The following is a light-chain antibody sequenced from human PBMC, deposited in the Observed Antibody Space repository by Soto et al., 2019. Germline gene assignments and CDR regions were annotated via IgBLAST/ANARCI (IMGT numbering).Light chain of an antibody. CDR1: QSVSSN. J-gene: IGKJ5*01. V-gene: IGKV3-15*01. CDR3: QQYNNWPPR. CDR2: GAS. Sequence: EIVVTQNTATLSLSPGERSTLSCRASQSVSSNLAWSQQKPGQAPRLLIYGASTRAIGIPARFSGSGSGTEFTLTISSLQSEDFVVYYCQQYNNWPPRFAQGTRLEIK.